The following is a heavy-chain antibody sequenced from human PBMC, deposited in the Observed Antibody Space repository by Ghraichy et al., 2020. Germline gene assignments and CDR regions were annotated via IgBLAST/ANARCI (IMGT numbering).Heavy chain of an antibody. CDR2: MSGDGSDT. Sequence: GGSLRLSCAASAFTLSSRGMHWVRQAPGKGLEWVAVMSGDGSDTQYVDSVEGRFTISRDNSKNTLYLQMNSLRAEDTAVYYCARSRCRVTTSCYTYYDMDVWGQGTTVIVSS. J-gene: IGHJ6*02. CDR3: ARSRCRVTTSCYTYYDMDV. D-gene: IGHD2-2*02. CDR1: AFTLSSRG. V-gene: IGHV3-30*03.